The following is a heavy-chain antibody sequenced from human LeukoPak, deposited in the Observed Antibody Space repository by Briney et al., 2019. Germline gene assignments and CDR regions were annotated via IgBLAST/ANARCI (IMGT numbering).Heavy chain of an antibody. Sequence: SETPSLTCAVYGGSFSGYYWSWIRQPPGKGLEWIGEINHSGSTNYNPSLKSRVTISVDTSKNQFSLKLSSVTAADTAVYYCARVVGYYYGSGSYMPCWFDPWGQGTLVTVSS. CDR2: INHSGST. CDR3: ARVVGYYYGSGSYMPCWFDP. V-gene: IGHV4-34*01. CDR1: GGSFSGYY. J-gene: IGHJ5*02. D-gene: IGHD3-10*01.